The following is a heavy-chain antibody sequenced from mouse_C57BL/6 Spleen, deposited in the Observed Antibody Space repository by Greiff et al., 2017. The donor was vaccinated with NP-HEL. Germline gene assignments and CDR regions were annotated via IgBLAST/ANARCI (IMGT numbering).Heavy chain of an antibody. D-gene: IGHD3-1*01. CDR2: IRNKANGYTT. CDR3: ARYRTRGDWYLDV. Sequence: DVHLVESGGGLVQPGGSLSLSCAASGFTFTDYYMSWVRQPPGKALEWLGFIRNKANGYTTEYSASVKGRFTISRDNSQSILYLQMNALRAEDSATYYCARYRTRGDWYLDVWGTGTTVTVSS. V-gene: IGHV7-3*01. CDR1: GFTFTDYY. J-gene: IGHJ1*03.